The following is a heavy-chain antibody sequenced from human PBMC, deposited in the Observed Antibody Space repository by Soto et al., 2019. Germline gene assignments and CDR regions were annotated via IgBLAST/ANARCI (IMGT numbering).Heavy chain of an antibody. Sequence: EVQLVESGGGLVQPGGSLRLSCAASGFTFSSYWMSWVRKAPGKGLEWVANIKKDGSEKYYVDSVKRRFTISRDNAKNSLYLQMNSLRAEDTAVYYCARVQEFYYLDYWGQGTLVTVSS. CDR3: ARVQEFYYLDY. CDR1: GFTFSSYW. V-gene: IGHV3-7*01. CDR2: IKKDGSEK. J-gene: IGHJ4*02.